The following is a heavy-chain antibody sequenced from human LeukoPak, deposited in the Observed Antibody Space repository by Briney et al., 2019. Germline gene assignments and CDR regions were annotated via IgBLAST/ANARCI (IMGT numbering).Heavy chain of an antibody. CDR3: ASIAAAGTFWFDP. Sequence: PSETLSLTCTVSGVSISSSSYYWGWIRQPPGKGLEWIGSIYYSGSTYYNPSLKSRVTISVDTSKNQFSLKLSSVTAADTAVYYCASIAAAGTFWFDPWGQGTLVSVST. V-gene: IGHV4-39*01. CDR2: IYYSGST. D-gene: IGHD6-13*01. CDR1: GVSISSSSYY. J-gene: IGHJ5*02.